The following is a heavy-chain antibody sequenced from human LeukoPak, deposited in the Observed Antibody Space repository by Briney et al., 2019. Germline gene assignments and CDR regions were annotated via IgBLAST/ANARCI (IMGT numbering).Heavy chain of an antibody. J-gene: IGHJ5*02. CDR3: ARGLNWFDP. CDR2: IYYSGST. V-gene: IGHV4-39*07. D-gene: IGHD5-12*01. CDR1: RGCISSSSYY. Sequence: SETVSLTCPGTRGCISSSSYYWRGLREPPGKGVEWIGSIYYSGSTYYNPSLKSRVTISVDTSKNQFSLKLSSVTGADTAVYYCARGLNWFDPWGQGTLVTVSS.